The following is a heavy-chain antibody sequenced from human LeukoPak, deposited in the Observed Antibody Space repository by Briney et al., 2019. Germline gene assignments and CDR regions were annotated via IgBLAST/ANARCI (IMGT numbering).Heavy chain of an antibody. D-gene: IGHD4-17*01. V-gene: IGHV4-30-4*08. CDR3: ARVGWGYGDYEYYFDY. Sequence: SQTLSLTCTVSGGSISSGDYYWSWIRQPPGKGLEWIGYIYYSGSTYYNPSLKSRVTISVDTSKNQFSLKLSSVTAADTAVYYCARVGWGYGDYEYYFDYWGQGTLVTVSS. CDR1: GGSISSGDYY. CDR2: IYYSGST. J-gene: IGHJ4*02.